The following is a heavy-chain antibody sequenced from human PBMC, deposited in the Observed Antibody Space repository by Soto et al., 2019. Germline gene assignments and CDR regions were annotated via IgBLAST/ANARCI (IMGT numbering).Heavy chain of an antibody. CDR1: GFTVSSNY. CDR3: ARDTLYCSGGSCYYYGMDV. V-gene: IGHV3-66*01. J-gene: IGHJ6*02. Sequence: GGSLRLSCAASGFTVSSNYMSWVRQAPGKGLEWVSVIYSGGSTYYADSVKGRFTISRDNSKNTLYLQMNSLRAEDTAVYYCARDTLYCSGGSCYYYGMDVWGQGTTVIVSS. D-gene: IGHD2-15*01. CDR2: IYSGGST.